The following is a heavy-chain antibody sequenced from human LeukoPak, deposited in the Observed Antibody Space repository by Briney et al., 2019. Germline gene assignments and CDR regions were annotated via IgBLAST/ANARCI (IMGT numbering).Heavy chain of an antibody. D-gene: IGHD3-10*01. CDR2: INHSGST. Sequence: PSETVSHTCAVYGGSFSGYYWSWIRQSPGKGLEWIGEINHSGSTNYNPSLKSRVTISVDTSKNQFSLKLSSVTAADTAVYYCARGGYYYGSGSYYNGWCYYYYMDVWGKGTTVTVSS. V-gene: IGHV4-34*01. CDR1: GGSFSGYY. J-gene: IGHJ6*03. CDR3: ARGGYYYGSGSYYNGWCYYYYMDV.